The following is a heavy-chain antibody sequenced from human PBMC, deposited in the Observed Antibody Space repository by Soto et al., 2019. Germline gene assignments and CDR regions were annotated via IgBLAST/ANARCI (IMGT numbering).Heavy chain of an antibody. CDR3: AKDSYDILTGQKRYFDS. J-gene: IGHJ4*02. Sequence: GSLRLSCAASGFTFNAYTMHWVRQAPGKGLEWVSLISWDGGITYYGDSVKGRFTVSRDNSDNSLYLQMTSLRSDDTAFYYCAKDSYDILTGQKRYFDSWGQGTLVTVSS. CDR2: ISWDGGIT. D-gene: IGHD3-9*01. V-gene: IGHV3-43*01. CDR1: GFTFNAYT.